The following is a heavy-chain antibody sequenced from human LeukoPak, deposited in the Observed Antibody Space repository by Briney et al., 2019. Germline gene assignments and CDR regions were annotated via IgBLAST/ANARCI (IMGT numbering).Heavy chain of an antibody. Sequence: SETLSLTCTVSGGSVSSGDYYWTWIRQPAGKGLEWIGRIYTSGSTSYSPSLKSRVTISLDTSKNQFSLRLSSVTAADAAVYYCARGGELLNYLGQGTLVTVSS. CDR1: GGSVSSGDYY. CDR2: IYTSGST. CDR3: ARGGELLNY. D-gene: IGHD1-7*01. J-gene: IGHJ4*02. V-gene: IGHV4-61*02.